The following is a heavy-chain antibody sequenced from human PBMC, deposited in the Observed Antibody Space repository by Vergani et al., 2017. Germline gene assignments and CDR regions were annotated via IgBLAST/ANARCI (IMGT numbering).Heavy chain of an antibody. V-gene: IGHV3-33*01. CDR3: ARDLRLLYNRFDP. Sequence: QVQLVESGGGVVQPGRSLRLSCAASGFTFNQYGMHWVRQAPGKGLEWVAVTWYDGNNKQYADSVKGRFTISRDNSKSTLYQQMNSLRDEDTGVYYCARDLRLLYNRFDPWGQGTLVTVSS. CDR2: TWYDGNNK. CDR1: GFTFNQYG. J-gene: IGHJ5*02. D-gene: IGHD1-14*01.